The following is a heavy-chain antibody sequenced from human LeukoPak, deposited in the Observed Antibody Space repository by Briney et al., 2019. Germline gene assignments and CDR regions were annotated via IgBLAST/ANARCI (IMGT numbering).Heavy chain of an antibody. D-gene: IGHD1-26*01. J-gene: IGHJ4*02. CDR1: GGTFSSYA. V-gene: IGHV1-69*13. Sequence: SVTVSCKASGGTFSSYAISWVRQAPGQGLEWMGGIIPIFGTANYAQKFQGRVTITADESTSTAYMELSSLRSEDTAVYYCARDHTPRGGATLYYFDYWGQGTLVTVSS. CDR3: ARDHTPRGGATLYYFDY. CDR2: IIPIFGTA.